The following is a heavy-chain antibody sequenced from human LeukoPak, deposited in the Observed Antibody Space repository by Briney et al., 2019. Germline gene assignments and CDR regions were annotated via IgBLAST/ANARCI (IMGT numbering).Heavy chain of an antibody. Sequence: GASVKVSCKASGYTFTGYYMHGVRQAPGQGLEWMGWINPNSGGTNYAQKFQGRVTMTRDTSISTACMELSRLRSADTDVYYCARDFPCLELPDYWGQGTLVTVSS. J-gene: IGHJ4*02. CDR1: GYTFTGYY. CDR3: ARDFPCLELPDY. CDR2: INPNSGGT. V-gene: IGHV1-2*02. D-gene: IGHD1-26*01.